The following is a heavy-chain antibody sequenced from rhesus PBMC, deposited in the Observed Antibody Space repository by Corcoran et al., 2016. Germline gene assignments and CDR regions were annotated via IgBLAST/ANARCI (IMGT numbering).Heavy chain of an antibody. Sequence: QVQLQESGPGLVKPSETLSLTCAVSGGSISGGYGWSWIRQPPGKGLEWIWHIFGSIVSTDYNPSLKSRVTISRDTSKNQFSLKLSSLTAADTAVYYCARLAGAAAVFDYGGQGVLVTVSS. CDR3: ARLAGAAAVFDY. J-gene: IGHJ4*01. V-gene: IGHV4S7*01. CDR1: GGSISGGYG. CDR2: IFGSIVST. D-gene: IGHD6-43*01.